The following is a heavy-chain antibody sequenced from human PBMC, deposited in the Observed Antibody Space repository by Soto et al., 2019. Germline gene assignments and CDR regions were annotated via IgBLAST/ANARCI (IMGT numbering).Heavy chain of an antibody. J-gene: IGHJ5*02. Sequence: ASETLSLTCTVSGVSISSGGYYWSWIRQHPGKSLEWIGYIYYSGSTNYNPSLKSRVTISVDTSKNQFSLKLSSVTAADTALYYCARRGNYYGSGSYHNWFDPWGQGTLVTVSS. V-gene: IGHV4-31*03. CDR1: GVSISSGGYY. CDR3: ARRGNYYGSGSYHNWFDP. CDR2: IYYSGST. D-gene: IGHD3-10*01.